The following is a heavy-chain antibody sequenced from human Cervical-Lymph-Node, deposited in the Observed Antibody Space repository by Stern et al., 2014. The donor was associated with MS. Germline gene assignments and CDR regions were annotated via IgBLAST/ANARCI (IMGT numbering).Heavy chain of an antibody. Sequence: QVQLQESGPGLVKPSETLSLTCTVSGGSVSSGSYYWSWIRQPPGKGLEWIGYIYYSGSTNYNPSLKSRVTISVDTSKNQFSLKLSSVTAADTAVYYCARATDYYDSSGYYHDAFDIWGQGTMVTVSS. CDR2: IYYSGST. D-gene: IGHD3-22*01. CDR1: GGSVSSGSYY. J-gene: IGHJ3*02. CDR3: ARATDYYDSSGYYHDAFDI. V-gene: IGHV4-61*01.